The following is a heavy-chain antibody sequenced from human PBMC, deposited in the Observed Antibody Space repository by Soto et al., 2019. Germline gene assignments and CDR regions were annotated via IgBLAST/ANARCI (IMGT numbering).Heavy chain of an antibody. Sequence: QITLKESGPTLVKPTQTLTLTCTFSGFSLSTSGVGVGWIRQPPGKPLEWLALIYWDDDKRYSPALKSRLTLSHHPAKNQVVVTMTNIDPIDTATDHCAHMTSYCSSTGCYAYWGPGTLVLVCS. D-gene: IGHD2-2*01. CDR1: GFSLSTSGVG. CDR3: AHMTSYCSSTGCYAY. CDR2: IYWDDDK. V-gene: IGHV2-5*02. J-gene: IGHJ4*02.